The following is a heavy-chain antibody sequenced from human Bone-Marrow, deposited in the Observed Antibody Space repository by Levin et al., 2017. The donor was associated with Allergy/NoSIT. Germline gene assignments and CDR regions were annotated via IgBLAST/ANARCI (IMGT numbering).Heavy chain of an antibody. J-gene: IGHJ4*02. Sequence: ESLKISCDVNGGSFSGYYWSWIRQPPGKGLEWIGEINHSGSTNYNPSLKSRVTISVGTSKNQFSLKLSSVIAADTAVYYCAGGNDDTDFYPCYWGQGVLVTVSS. V-gene: IGHV4-34*01. D-gene: IGHD3/OR15-3a*01. CDR3: AGGNDDTDFYPCY. CDR1: GGSFSGYY. CDR2: INHSGST.